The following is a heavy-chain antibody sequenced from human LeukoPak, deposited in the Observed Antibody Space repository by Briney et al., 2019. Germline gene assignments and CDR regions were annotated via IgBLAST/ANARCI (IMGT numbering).Heavy chain of an antibody. V-gene: IGHV4-59*08. CDR2: IYYSGST. D-gene: IGHD2-21*02. J-gene: IGHJ4*02. CDR3: ARLVAYCAGDCLTY. CDR1: GDSPRSYY. Sequence: PSETLSLTCSLSGDSPRSYYWSWIRQPPGKGLEWIAYIYYSGSTSYNPSLKSRVTISVDTSKNQFSLKLSSVTAADTAVYYCARLVAYCAGDCLTYWGQGTLVTVSS.